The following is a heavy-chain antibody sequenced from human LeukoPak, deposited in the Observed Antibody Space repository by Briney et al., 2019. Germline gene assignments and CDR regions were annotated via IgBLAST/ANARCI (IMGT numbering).Heavy chain of an antibody. CDR1: GGSISSSSYY. CDR2: IYYSGST. CDR3: ARPYGAAGLD. D-gene: IGHD4-17*01. V-gene: IGHV4-39*01. J-gene: IGHJ4*02. Sequence: SETLSLTCTVSGGSISSSSYYWSWIRQPPGKGLEWIGSIYYSGSTYYNPSLKSRVTISVDTSKNQFSLKLSSVTAADTAVYYCARPYGAAGLDWGQGTLVTVSS.